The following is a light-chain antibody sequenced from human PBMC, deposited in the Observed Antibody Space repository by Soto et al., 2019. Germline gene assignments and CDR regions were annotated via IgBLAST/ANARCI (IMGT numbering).Light chain of an antibody. CDR2: GAS. V-gene: IGKV3-20*01. Sequence: EIVLTQSPGTPSLSPGERATLSCRASQSVSSNYLAWYQQKPGQAPRLLIYGASSRATGIPDRFSGSGSGTDFTLTISRLEPEDFAMYYCQQYGTPPRTFGQGTKVDTK. J-gene: IGKJ1*01. CDR1: QSVSSNY. CDR3: QQYGTPPRT.